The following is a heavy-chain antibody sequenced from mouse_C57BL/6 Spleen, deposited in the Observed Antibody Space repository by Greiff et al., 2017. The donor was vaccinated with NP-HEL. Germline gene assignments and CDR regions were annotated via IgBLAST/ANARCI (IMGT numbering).Heavy chain of an antibody. V-gene: IGHV1-82*01. CDR2: IYPGDGGT. D-gene: IGHD2-4*01. CDR3: ARSPYDYDGGFAY. CDR1: GYAFRSSW. Sequence: VQVVESGPELVKPGASVTISCKASGYAFRSSWMNWVKQRPGKGLEWIGRIYPGDGGTNYNGKFKGKATMTADKSYSTAYLQLSSLTSEDSAVYFCARSPYDYDGGFAYWGQGTLVTVSA. J-gene: IGHJ3*01.